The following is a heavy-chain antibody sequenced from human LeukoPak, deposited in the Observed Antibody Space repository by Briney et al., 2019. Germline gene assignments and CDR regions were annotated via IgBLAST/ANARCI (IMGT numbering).Heavy chain of an antibody. Sequence: PSEPLSLTCTVSGGSITDYYWSWIRQPPGKGLEWIGYIYYRRNTNYYPPLKSRVTISVETSKAQFSLRLSSVAAADPAMVYCARGGIKGSTGPRSFDYWGQGTLVTVSS. D-gene: IGHD1-26*01. J-gene: IGHJ4*02. CDR1: GGSITDYY. CDR2: IYYRRNT. CDR3: ARGGIKGSTGPRSFDY. V-gene: IGHV4-59*01.